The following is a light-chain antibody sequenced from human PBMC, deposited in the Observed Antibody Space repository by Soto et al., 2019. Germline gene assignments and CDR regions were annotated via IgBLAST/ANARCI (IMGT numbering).Light chain of an antibody. CDR1: QTVLNSSNNKTY. V-gene: IGKV4-1*01. CDR3: QQFHTMPWT. J-gene: IGKJ1*01. Sequence: DIVMTQSPDSLAVSLGERATLDCKSSQTVLNSSNNKTYLAWYRQRPGQPPTLLINWASTRQSGVPARFRGSGSGTEVTLTITYLRAEDLAVYYSQQFHTMPWTVGQGTKVDIK. CDR2: WAS.